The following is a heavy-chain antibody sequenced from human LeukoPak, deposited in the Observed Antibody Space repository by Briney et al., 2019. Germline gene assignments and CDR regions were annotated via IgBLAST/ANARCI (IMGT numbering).Heavy chain of an antibody. J-gene: IGHJ4*02. CDR2: ISGSGGST. V-gene: IGHV3-23*01. CDR3: TKENNWNDGRFNYFDY. Sequence: GGSLRLSCAASGFTFSSYAMSWVRQAPGKGLEWVSAISGSGGSTYYADSVKGRFTISRDNSKNTLYLQMNSLRAEDTAVYYCTKENNWNDGRFNYFDYWGQGTLVTVSS. D-gene: IGHD1-20*01. CDR1: GFTFSSYA.